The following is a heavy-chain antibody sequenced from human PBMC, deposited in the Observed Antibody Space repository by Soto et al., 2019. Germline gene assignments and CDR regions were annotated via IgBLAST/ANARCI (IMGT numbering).Heavy chain of an antibody. V-gene: IGHV4-39*01. Sequence: SWETLWLTGTVSGCSTSDSNYYSAWFRQSPEKGLELIVSVCYSGTTYYKPSLQSQATHSVDTSKNQFSLKLRSVTATDTAVYYCARHSGRFGLAGAGIDSWGQGTRVTVSS. CDR1: GCSTSDSNYY. CDR3: ARHSGRFGLAGAGIDS. D-gene: IGHD6-19*01. J-gene: IGHJ5*01. CDR2: VCYSGTT.